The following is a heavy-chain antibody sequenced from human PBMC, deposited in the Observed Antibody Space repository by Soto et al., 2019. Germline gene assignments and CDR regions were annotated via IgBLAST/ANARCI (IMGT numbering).Heavy chain of an antibody. Sequence: EVQLVESGGGLVQPGRSLRLSCAASGFIFDEYAMHWVRQAPGKGLEWVSSISWNSGNIGYADSVKGRFTISRDNAKNSLYLQKNSVRGEDTALYYCAKGASTTVFAFNDYWGQGTLVTVSS. CDR2: ISWNSGNI. J-gene: IGHJ4*02. CDR3: AKGASTTVFAFNDY. D-gene: IGHD4-17*01. V-gene: IGHV3-9*01. CDR1: GFIFDEYA.